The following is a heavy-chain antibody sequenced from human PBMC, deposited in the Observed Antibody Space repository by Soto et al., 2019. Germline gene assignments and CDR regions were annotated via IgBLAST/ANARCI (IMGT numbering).Heavy chain of an antibody. Sequence: QVQLVQSGAEVKKPGASVKVSCKASGYTFTSYDINWVRQATGQGLEWMGWMNPNSGNTGYAQKFQGRVTMTRNTSISTAYMELSSLRSEDTAVYYCARGSSWYDYYYYYGMDVWGQGTTVTVSS. CDR2: MNPNSGNT. CDR3: ARGSSWYDYYYYYGMDV. J-gene: IGHJ6*02. D-gene: IGHD6-13*01. CDR1: GYTFTSYD. V-gene: IGHV1-8*01.